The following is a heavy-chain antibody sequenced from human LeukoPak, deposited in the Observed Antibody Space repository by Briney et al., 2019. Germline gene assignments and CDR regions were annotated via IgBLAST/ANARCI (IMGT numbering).Heavy chain of an antibody. CDR1: GGSFSGYY. CDR3: ATVDILTGYYKDAFDI. D-gene: IGHD3-9*01. J-gene: IGHJ3*02. V-gene: IGHV4-34*01. CDR2: INRSGST. Sequence: SETLSLTCAVYGGSFSGYYWSWIRQPPGKGLEWIGEINRSGSTNYNPSLKSRVTISVDTSKNQFSLKLSSVTAADTAVYYCATVDILTGYYKDAFDIWGQGTMVTVSS.